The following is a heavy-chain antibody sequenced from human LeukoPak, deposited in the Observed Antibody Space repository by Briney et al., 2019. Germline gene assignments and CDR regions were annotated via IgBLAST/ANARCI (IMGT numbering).Heavy chain of an antibody. Sequence: GGSLRLSCAASGFTFSSYAMSWVRQAPGKGLEWVSAISGSGGSTYYADSVKGRFTISRDNSKNTLYLQMNSLRAEDTAVYYCAKEMLGYGDPSDAFDIWGQGTMVTVSS. CDR3: AKEMLGYGDPSDAFDI. CDR2: ISGSGGST. V-gene: IGHV3-23*01. CDR1: GFTFSSYA. D-gene: IGHD4-17*01. J-gene: IGHJ3*02.